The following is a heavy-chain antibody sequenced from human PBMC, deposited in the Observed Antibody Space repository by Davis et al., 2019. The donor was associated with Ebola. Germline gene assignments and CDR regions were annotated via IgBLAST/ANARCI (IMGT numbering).Heavy chain of an antibody. Sequence: SETLSLTCSVSGGSVSSGAYYWNWIRQPPGKGLEWIGYIYYSGSTDYSPSLRSRVTISLDTSKNQFSLRLSSVTAADTAVYYCARWAYDSSGYYYDYWYFDLWGRGTLVTVSS. J-gene: IGHJ2*01. CDR1: GGSVSSGAYY. CDR3: ARWAYDSSGYYYDYWYFDL. D-gene: IGHD3-22*01. V-gene: IGHV4-61*08. CDR2: IYYSGST.